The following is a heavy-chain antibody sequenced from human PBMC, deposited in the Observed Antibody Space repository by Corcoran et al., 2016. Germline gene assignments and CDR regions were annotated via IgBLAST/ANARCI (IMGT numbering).Heavy chain of an antibody. CDR3: ARIVGIAVAGTLNWFDP. D-gene: IGHD6-19*01. V-gene: IGHV4-39*07. CDR1: GGSISSNNYY. J-gene: IGHJ5*02. CDR2: LSYSGVS. Sequence: QLQLQESGPGLVKPSETLSLTCTVSGGSISSNNYYWGWIRQPPGKGLEWIGGLSYSGVSHYSPSLKVRVTISINVPVSQFALKLGSVTAADTAVYYCARIVGIAVAGTLNWFDPWGQGTLVTVSS.